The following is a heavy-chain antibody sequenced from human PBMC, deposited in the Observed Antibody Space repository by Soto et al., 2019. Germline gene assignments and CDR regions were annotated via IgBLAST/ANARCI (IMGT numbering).Heavy chain of an antibody. V-gene: IGHV1-3*01. D-gene: IGHD4-17*01. J-gene: IGHJ4*02. CDR1: GYTFTSYA. CDR2: INAGNGNT. Sequence: ASVKVSCKASGYTFTSYAMHWVRQAPGQRLEWMGWINAGNGNTKYSQKFQGRVTITRDTSASTAYMELSSLRSEDTAVYYCARGGDYETALLDYWGQGTLVTVSS. CDR3: ARGGDYETALLDY.